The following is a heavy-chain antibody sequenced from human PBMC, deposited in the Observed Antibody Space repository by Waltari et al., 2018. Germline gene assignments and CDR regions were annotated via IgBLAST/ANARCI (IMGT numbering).Heavy chain of an antibody. CDR2: ISGSGCST. CDR1: GFTFSSYA. Sequence: EVQLLESGGGLVQPGGSLRLSCAASGFTFSSYAMSWVRQAPGKGREWVSAISGSGCSTYYADSVKGRFTISRDNSKNTLYLQMNSLRAEDTAVYYCAKLDSSGWEHFDYWGQGTLVTVSS. D-gene: IGHD6-19*01. V-gene: IGHV3-23*01. J-gene: IGHJ4*02. CDR3: AKLDSSGWEHFDY.